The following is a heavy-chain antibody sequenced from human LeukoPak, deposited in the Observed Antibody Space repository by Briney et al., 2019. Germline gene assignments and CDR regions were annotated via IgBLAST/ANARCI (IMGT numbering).Heavy chain of an antibody. CDR1: GFTFSSYA. CDR2: IXGSGGST. V-gene: IGHV3-23*01. J-gene: IGHJ4*02. CDR3: XXXXXXXXXXXFDY. Sequence: PGGSLRLSCAASGFTFSSYAMSWVRQAPGKGLEWVSXIXGSGGSTXXXXXXXGRFTISRDNSKHTLYLQMNSLRAEDTSVYYXXXXXXXXXXXXFDYWGQGTLVXXSS.